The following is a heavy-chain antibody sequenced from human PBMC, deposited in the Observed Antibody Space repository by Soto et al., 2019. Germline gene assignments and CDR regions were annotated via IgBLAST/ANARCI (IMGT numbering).Heavy chain of an antibody. J-gene: IGHJ4*02. CDR3: ASPLWGVAPRGYSYGSFDY. CDR2: INPKSGGT. CDR1: GYSFTDYH. Sequence: ASVKVSCKASGYSFTDYHIHWVRQAPGQGLEWLGRINPKSGGTSTAQKFQGWVTMTRDRSISTVYMELTRLRSEDTAVYYCASPLWGVAPRGYSYGSFDYWGQGTLVTVSS. D-gene: IGHD5-18*01. V-gene: IGHV1-2*04.